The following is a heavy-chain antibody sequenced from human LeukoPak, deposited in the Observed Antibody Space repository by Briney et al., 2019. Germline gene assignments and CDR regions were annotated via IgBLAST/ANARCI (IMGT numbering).Heavy chain of an antibody. Sequence: GGSLRLSCAASGFTFSDYNMNWVRQAPGKGLEWVSSITSSSSYMYYADSVKGRFTISRNNAGNSLYLQMNSLRAEDTAVYHCARGGSSSPVISVHWGQGTLVTVSS. J-gene: IGHJ4*02. CDR3: ARGGSSSPVISVH. CDR2: ITSSSSYM. V-gene: IGHV3-21*01. CDR1: GFTFSDYN. D-gene: IGHD6-6*01.